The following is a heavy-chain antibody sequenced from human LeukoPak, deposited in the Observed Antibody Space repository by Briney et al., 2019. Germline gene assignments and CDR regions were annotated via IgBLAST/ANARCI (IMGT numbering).Heavy chain of an antibody. CDR2: IYYSKNT. V-gene: IGHV4-39*01. Sequence: TSETLSLPCTVSGGSISSSSAYWGWIRQPPGKGLEWIGSIYYSKNTYYNPSLKSRVTISADTSKNQFSLTLGSVSATDTAVYYCVSPRGFSYGYFDYWGQGTLVTVSS. CDR3: VSPRGFSYGYFDY. D-gene: IGHD5-18*01. CDR1: GGSISSSSAY. J-gene: IGHJ4*02.